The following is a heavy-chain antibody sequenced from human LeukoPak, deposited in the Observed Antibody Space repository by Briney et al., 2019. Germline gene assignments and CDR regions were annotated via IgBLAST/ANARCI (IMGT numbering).Heavy chain of an antibody. CDR2: IKQDGSEK. CDR3: ARVGIDYYCYYMDV. D-gene: IGHD3-3*02. V-gene: IGHV3-7*01. J-gene: IGHJ6*03. CDR1: GFTISDYW. Sequence: GGSLRLSCAASGFTISDYWMSWVRQAPGKGLEWVANIKQDGSEKDYVDSVKGQFTISRDNANNSLYLQMISLRAEDTAVYYCARVGIDYYCYYMDVWGKGTMVTVSS.